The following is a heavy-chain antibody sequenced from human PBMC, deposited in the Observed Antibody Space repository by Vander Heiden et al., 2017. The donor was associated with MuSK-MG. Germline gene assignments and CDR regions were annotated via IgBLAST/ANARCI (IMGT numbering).Heavy chain of an antibody. V-gene: IGHV3-33*01. CDR3: ARDHDYGDYDAFDI. CDR2: IWYDGSNK. J-gene: IGHJ3*02. D-gene: IGHD4-17*01. Sequence: QVQLVESGGGVVQPGRSLRLSCAASGFTFRSYGMHGVRQAPGKGLEWVAVIWYDGSNKYYADSVKGRFTISRDNSKNTLYLQMNSLRAEDTAVYYCARDHDYGDYDAFDIWGQGTMVTVSS. CDR1: GFTFRSYG.